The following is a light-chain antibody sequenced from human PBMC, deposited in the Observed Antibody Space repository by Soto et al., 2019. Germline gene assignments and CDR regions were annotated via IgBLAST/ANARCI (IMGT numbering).Light chain of an antibody. CDR2: EVS. Sequence: QSVLTQPAYVSGSPGQSITISCTGTSSDVGGYKHVSWYQHHPGKAPKLMIYEVSNRPSGVSNRFSGSKSGYTASLTISGLQAEDEADYYCNSQRSSGTRVFGTGTKVTVL. J-gene: IGLJ1*01. CDR3: NSQRSSGTRV. CDR1: SSDVGGYKH. V-gene: IGLV2-14*01.